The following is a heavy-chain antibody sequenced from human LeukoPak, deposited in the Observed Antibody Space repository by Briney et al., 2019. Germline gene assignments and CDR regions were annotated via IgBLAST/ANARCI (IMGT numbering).Heavy chain of an antibody. CDR3: ARDQYNVIDS. Sequence: ASVKVSGKASGYRFTGYNIDWVRQAPGQRPEWMGRINAENGDTKYSQKFQGRVTITRDTFASTSYMELSSLKSEDTAVYYCARDQYNVIDSWGQGTLVTVSS. J-gene: IGHJ4*02. CDR1: GYRFTGYN. CDR2: INAENGDT. V-gene: IGHV1-3*01. D-gene: IGHD1-14*01.